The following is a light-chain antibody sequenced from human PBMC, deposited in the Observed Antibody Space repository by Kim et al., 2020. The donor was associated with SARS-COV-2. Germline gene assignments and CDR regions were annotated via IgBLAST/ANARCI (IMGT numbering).Light chain of an antibody. CDR3: QQYGSSYT. CDR2: GAS. CDR1: QSVSSSY. Sequence: EIVLTQSPGTQSLSPGERATLSCRASQSVSSSYLAWYQQKPGQAPRLLIYGASSRATGIPDRFSGSGSGTDFTLTISRLEPEDFAVYYCQQYGSSYTFGQGTKLE. J-gene: IGKJ2*01. V-gene: IGKV3-20*01.